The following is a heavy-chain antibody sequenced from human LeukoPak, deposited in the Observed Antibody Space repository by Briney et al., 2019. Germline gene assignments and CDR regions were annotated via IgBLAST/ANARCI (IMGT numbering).Heavy chain of an antibody. CDR3: AREGTTVTTREWFDP. CDR1: GGSISSGDYY. CDR2: IYYSGST. Sequence: SETLSLTCTVSGGSISSGDYYWSWIRQPPGKGLEWIGYIYYSGSTYYNPSLESRVTISVDTSKNQFSLKLSSVTAADTAVYYCAREGTTVTTREWFDPWGQGTLVTVSS. J-gene: IGHJ5*02. D-gene: IGHD4-17*01. V-gene: IGHV4-30-4*08.